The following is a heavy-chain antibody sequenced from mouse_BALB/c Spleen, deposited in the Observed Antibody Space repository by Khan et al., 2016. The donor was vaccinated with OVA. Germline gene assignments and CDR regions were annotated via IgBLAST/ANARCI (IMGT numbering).Heavy chain of an antibody. V-gene: IGHV5-6-5*01. CDR1: GFTFSSYA. J-gene: IGHJ4*01. Sequence: EVELVESGGGLVKPGGSLKLSCAASGFTFSSYAVSWIRQNPEKRLEWVASINSGGSTYYSDSVKGRFSLSRDDARHILYLQMSSLRSEDTAMYYCTRLVDYWGQGSSVTFSS. CDR2: INSGGST. CDR3: TRLVDY.